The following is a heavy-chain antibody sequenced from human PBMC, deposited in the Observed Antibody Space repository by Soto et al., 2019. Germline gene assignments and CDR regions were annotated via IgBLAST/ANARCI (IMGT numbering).Heavy chain of an antibody. J-gene: IGHJ3*01. D-gene: IGHD2-2*01. V-gene: IGHV3-48*03. Sequence: EVQLVESGGGLVLPGGSLRLSCAASGLTFSNYEMNWVRQAPGKGLEWVSYIGRGGTTTYYADSLKGRFTISRDNAKNSLYLQINSLRAEDTAVYYYATSSGGGGAFDFWGQGTMVTVSS. CDR1: GLTFSNYE. CDR2: IGRGGTTT. CDR3: ATSSGGGGAFDF.